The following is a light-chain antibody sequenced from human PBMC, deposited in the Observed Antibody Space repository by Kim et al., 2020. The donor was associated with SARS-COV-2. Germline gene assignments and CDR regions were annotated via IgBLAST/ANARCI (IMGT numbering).Light chain of an antibody. Sequence: AIQLAQSPSSLSASVGDRVTITCRASQGITNSLAWYQQKPGRPPKILIFDAINLESGVPSRFSGSGSGTDFTLTISSLQPEDVATYYCQQFNSFPLTFGEGTKLEI. CDR3: QQFNSFPLT. J-gene: IGKJ4*01. CDR2: DAI. CDR1: QGITNS. V-gene: IGKV1-13*02.